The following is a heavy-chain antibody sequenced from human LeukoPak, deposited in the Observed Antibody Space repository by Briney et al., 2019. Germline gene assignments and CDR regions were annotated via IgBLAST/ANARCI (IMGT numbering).Heavy chain of an antibody. CDR3: ASLTIFGVG. J-gene: IGHJ4*02. Sequence: QPGGSLRLSCAASGFTLSGYSMSWVRQAPGKGLMWVSRINSDGSTTNYADSVKGRFTISRDNAKNTLYLQMNSLRAEDTAVYYCASLTIFGVGGGQGTLVTVSS. CDR1: GFTLSGYS. D-gene: IGHD3-3*01. CDR2: INSDGSTT. V-gene: IGHV3-74*01.